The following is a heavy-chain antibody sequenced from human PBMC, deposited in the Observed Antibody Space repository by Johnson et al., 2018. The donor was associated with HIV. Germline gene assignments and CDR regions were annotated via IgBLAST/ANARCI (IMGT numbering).Heavy chain of an antibody. CDR1: GFTFNSYA. Sequence: QVQLVESGGGVVQPGRSLRLSCAASGFTFNSYAMHWVRQAPGKGLEWVAVISFDGSNKYYADSVKGRFTISRDNSKNTLYLQMNSLRAEDTAVYYCARENWGQRMNAFDIWGQGTMVTVSS. CDR2: ISFDGSNK. V-gene: IGHV3-30*04. J-gene: IGHJ3*02. D-gene: IGHD7-27*01. CDR3: ARENWGQRMNAFDI.